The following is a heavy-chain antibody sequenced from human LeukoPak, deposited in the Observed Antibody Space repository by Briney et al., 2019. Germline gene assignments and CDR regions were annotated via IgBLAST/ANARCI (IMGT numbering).Heavy chain of an antibody. CDR2: IFSRSESI. D-gene: IGHD3-22*01. Sequence: GGSLGLSCAASGFNFGAYTINWVRQAPGKGLEWVSCIFSRSESILYADSVKGRFSISRDNAKNLLYLQMDSLRVEDTAVYYCARDFFHSSESRPFDYWGQGTLVTVSS. V-gene: IGHV3-21*06. CDR1: GFNFGAYT. CDR3: ARDFFHSSESRPFDY. J-gene: IGHJ4*02.